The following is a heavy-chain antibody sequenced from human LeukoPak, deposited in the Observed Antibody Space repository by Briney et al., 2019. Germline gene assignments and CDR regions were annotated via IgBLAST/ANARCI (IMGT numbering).Heavy chain of an antibody. Sequence: SETLSLTCAVSGGSISSGGYSWSWIRQPPGKGLEWIGYIYHSGSIYYNPSLKSRVTISVDRSKNQFSLKLSSVTAADTAVYYCARAGGYSYGWVSAFDIWGQGTMVTVSS. J-gene: IGHJ3*02. CDR3: ARAGGYSYGWVSAFDI. D-gene: IGHD5-18*01. V-gene: IGHV4-30-2*01. CDR1: GGSISSGGYS. CDR2: IYHSGSI.